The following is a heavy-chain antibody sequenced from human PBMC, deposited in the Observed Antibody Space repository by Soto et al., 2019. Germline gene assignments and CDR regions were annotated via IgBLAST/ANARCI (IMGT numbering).Heavy chain of an antibody. CDR2: VTSRGDTT. Sequence: EVQLLQSGGGLVQPGGSLRLSCAASGFIFSNYAMNWVRQAPGKGLEWVSIVTSRGDTTYYADSVKGRFTISRDNSKNTLYLQVNSLTAEDTAVYYCAKDRLGVGLDYWGQGTLVSVSS. CDR3: AKDRLGVGLDY. J-gene: IGHJ4*02. V-gene: IGHV3-23*01. D-gene: IGHD2-15*01. CDR1: GFIFSNYA.